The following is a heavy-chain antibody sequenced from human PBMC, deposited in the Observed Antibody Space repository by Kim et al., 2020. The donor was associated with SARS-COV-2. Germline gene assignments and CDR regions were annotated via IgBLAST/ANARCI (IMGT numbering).Heavy chain of an antibody. J-gene: IGHJ5*02. D-gene: IGHD5-18*01. CDR2: ISAYNGNT. CDR1: GYTFTSYG. Sequence: ASVKVSCKASGYTFTSYGISWVRQAPGQGLEWMGWISAYNGNTNYAQKLQGRVTMTTDTSTSTAYMELRSLRSDDTAVYYCARDGIQLWLGDVNWFDPWGQGTLVTVSS. CDR3: ARDGIQLWLGDVNWFDP. V-gene: IGHV1-18*01.